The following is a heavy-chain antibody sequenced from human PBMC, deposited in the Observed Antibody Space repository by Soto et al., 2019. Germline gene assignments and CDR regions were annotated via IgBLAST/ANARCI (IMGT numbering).Heavy chain of an antibody. V-gene: IGHV4-34*01. J-gene: IGHJ6*03. CDR3: AGGGRVATYPFRYYYDYSGDV. D-gene: IGHD5-12*01. CDR2: INHSGST. CDR1: GGSLSGYY. Sequence: SETLSLTCAVYGGSLSGYYWSWIRQPPGKGLEWIGEINHSGSTNYNPSLKSRVTISVDTSKNQFSLKLSSVTAADTAVYYCAGGGRVATYPFRYYYDYSGDVWGKGTTVTVS.